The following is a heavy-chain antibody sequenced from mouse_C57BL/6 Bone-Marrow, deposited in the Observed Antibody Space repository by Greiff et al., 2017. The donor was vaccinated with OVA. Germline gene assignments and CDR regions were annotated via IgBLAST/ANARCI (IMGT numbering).Heavy chain of an antibody. D-gene: IGHD2-5*01. CDR3: STYAHSNGYAMDY. CDR1: GFNIKDDC. J-gene: IGHJ4*01. V-gene: IGHV14-4*01. Sequence: EVQLQQSGAELVRPGASVKLSCTASGFNIKDDCMHWVKQRPEQGLEWIGWIDPEDGDTEYASKFQGKATITADTSSNTAYLRLSSLTSEDTAVEYCSTYAHSNGYAMDYWGQGTSVTVSS. CDR2: IDPEDGDT.